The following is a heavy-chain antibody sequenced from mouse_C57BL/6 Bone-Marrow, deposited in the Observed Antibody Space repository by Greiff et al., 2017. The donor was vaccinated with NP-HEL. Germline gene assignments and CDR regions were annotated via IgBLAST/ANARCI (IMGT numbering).Heavy chain of an antibody. CDR3: ARKDSPYAMDY. D-gene: IGHD2-12*01. J-gene: IGHJ4*01. Sequence: QVQLQQPGAELVKPGASVKMSCKASGYTFTSYWITGVKQRPGQGLEWIGDIYPGSGSTNYNEKFKSKATLTVDTSSSTAYMQLSSLTSEDSAVYYCARKDSPYAMDYWGQGTSVTVSS. CDR2: IYPGSGST. V-gene: IGHV1-55*01. CDR1: GYTFTSYW.